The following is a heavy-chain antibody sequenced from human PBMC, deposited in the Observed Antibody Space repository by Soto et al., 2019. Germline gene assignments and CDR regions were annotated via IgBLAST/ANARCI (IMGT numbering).Heavy chain of an antibody. CDR3: AKKATIQLGYCSGGSCEIDY. D-gene: IGHD2-15*01. V-gene: IGHV3-23*01. J-gene: IGHJ4*02. Sequence: EVQLLESGGGLVQPGGSLRLSCAASGFTFSSYAMSWVRQAPGKGLEWVSAISGSGGSTNYADSVQGRFTISRDNSKNTVYLQMNSLRAEDTAIYYCAKKATIQLGYCSGGSCEIDYWGQGTLVTVSS. CDR2: ISGSGGST. CDR1: GFTFSSYA.